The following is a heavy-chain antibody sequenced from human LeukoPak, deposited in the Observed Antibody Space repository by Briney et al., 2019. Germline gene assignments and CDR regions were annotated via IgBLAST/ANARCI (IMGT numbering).Heavy chain of an antibody. J-gene: IGHJ4*02. Sequence: SETLSLTCTVSGGSISSYYWSWIRQPAGKGLEWIGRIYTSGSTNYNPSLKSRVTMSVDTSKNQFSLKLSSVTAADTAVYYCARYTMVRGVKSSYYFDYWGQGTLVTVSS. CDR3: ARYTMVRGVKSSYYFDY. D-gene: IGHD3-10*01. CDR1: GGSISSYY. CDR2: IYTSGST. V-gene: IGHV4-4*07.